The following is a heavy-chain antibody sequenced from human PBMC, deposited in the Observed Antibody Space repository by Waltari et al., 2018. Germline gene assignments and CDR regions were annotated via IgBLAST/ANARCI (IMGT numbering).Heavy chain of an antibody. Sequence: QLQLQESGPGLVKPSETLSLTCTVSGGSISSSSYYWGWIRQPPGKGLEWIGNIYYSGGPDYNPSLKSRVSISVDTAKNQFSLKLNSVTAADTAIYYCARRISGYDFGYFVDYWGQGTLVTVSS. CDR3: ARRISGYDFGYFVDY. CDR1: GGSISSSSYY. J-gene: IGHJ4*02. CDR2: IYYSGGP. D-gene: IGHD5-12*01. V-gene: IGHV4-39*01.